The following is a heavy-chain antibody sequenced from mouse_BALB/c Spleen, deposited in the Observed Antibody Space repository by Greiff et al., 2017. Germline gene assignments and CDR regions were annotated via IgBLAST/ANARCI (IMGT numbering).Heavy chain of an antibody. D-gene: IGHD3-1*01. CDR3: TRKNEARATDY. Sequence: EVQLQESGTVLARPGASVKMSCKASGYSFTSYWMHWVKQRPGQGLEWIGAIYPGNSDTSYNQKFKGKARLTAVTSASTAYMELSSLTNEDSAVYYCTRKNEARATDYWGQGTTLTVSS. CDR2: IYPGNSDT. CDR1: GYSFTSYW. V-gene: IGHV1-5*01. J-gene: IGHJ2*01.